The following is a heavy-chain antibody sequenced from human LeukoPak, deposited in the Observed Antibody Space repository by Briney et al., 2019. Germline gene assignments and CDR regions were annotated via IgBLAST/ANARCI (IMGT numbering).Heavy chain of an antibody. J-gene: IGHJ4*02. Sequence: SQTLSLTCTVSGGSIRSSSYYWGWIRQPPGKGLEWIGSIYYSGSTYYNASLKSRGTISVDTSKNQFSLKLNSVTAADTAVYFCARQVVAVAGTGYFDYWGQGTLVAVSS. V-gene: IGHV4-39*01. CDR3: ARQVVAVAGTGYFDY. CDR1: GGSIRSSSYY. CDR2: IYYSGST. D-gene: IGHD6-19*01.